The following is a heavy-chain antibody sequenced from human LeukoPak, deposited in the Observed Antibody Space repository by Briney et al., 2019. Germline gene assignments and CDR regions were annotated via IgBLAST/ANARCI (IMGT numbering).Heavy chain of an antibody. D-gene: IGHD3-3*01. CDR3: ARDVSALSITILSVGDMDV. V-gene: IGHV3-48*03. CDR1: GFTFSSYE. CDR2: ISSSGSTI. Sequence: GGSLRHSCAASGFTFSSYEMNWVRQAPGKGLEWVSYISSSGSTIYYADSVKGRFTISRDNAKNSLYLQMNSLRAEDTAVYYCARDVSALSITILSVGDMDVWGQGTTVTVSS. J-gene: IGHJ6*02.